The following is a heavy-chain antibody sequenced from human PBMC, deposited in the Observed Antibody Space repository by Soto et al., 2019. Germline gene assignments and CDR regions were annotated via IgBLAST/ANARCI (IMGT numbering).Heavy chain of an antibody. Sequence: EVLLVESGGALVQPGRSLRVSCAASGFTFEDYAMHWVRQAPGKGLEWVSSINWNSGDIGYADSVKGRFTISRDNAKNSVYHHMNSLRAEDTALYYCARDVGSVARNLLYWGQGTLVTVSS. CDR1: GFTFEDYA. CDR2: INWNSGDI. V-gene: IGHV3-9*01. CDR3: ARDVGSVARNLLY. D-gene: IGHD5-12*01. J-gene: IGHJ4*02.